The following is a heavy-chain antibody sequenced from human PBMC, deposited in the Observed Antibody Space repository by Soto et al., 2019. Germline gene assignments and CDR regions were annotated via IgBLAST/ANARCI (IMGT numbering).Heavy chain of an antibody. CDR1: GFTFSSYA. D-gene: IGHD3-22*01. CDR3: ARPLHYYDGSGYSAY. CDR2: ISSSSTYI. J-gene: IGHJ4*02. Sequence: GGSLRLSCAASGFTFSSYAMNWVRQAPGKGLEWVSPISSSSTYIYYADSVKGRFTISRDNAKNSLYLQMNSLRAEDTAVYYCARPLHYYDGSGYSAYWGQGTLVTVSS. V-gene: IGHV3-21*01.